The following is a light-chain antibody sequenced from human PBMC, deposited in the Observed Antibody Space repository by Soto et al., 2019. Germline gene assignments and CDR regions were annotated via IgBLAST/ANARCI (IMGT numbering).Light chain of an antibody. J-gene: IGLJ1*01. CDR3: CAYAGNYRLV. CDR1: SSNIGAGYD. V-gene: IGLV1-40*01. Sequence: QSVLTQPPSVSGAPGQRVTISCTGSSSNIGAGYDVHWYQQLPGTAPKLLIYANKNRPAGVPDRFSASKSGTSASLAITGLQAEDGSDYYCCAYAGNYRLVFGTGTKGT. CDR2: ANK.